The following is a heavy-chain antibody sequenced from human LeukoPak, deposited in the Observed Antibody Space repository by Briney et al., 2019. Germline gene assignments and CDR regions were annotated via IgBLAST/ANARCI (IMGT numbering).Heavy chain of an antibody. J-gene: IGHJ4*02. V-gene: IGHV4-38-2*02. CDR1: GYSISSGYY. CDR2: IYSSGGT. CDR3: ARDKSVYHGDYFDY. D-gene: IGHD3-3*01. Sequence: PSETLSLTCTVSGYSISSGYYWGWIRQSPGKGLEWIGRIYSSGGTTYSPSLNSRVTMSVDRSKNQFSLKLDSVTAADTAVYYCARDKSVYHGDYFDYWGQGILITVSS.